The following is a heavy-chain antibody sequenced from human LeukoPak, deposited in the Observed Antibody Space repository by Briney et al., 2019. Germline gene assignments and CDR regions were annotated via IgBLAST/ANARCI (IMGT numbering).Heavy chain of an antibody. CDR3: ASLGRARGGNSYYYYYYGMDV. CDR1: GYTFTGYY. CDR2: INPNSGGT. J-gene: IGHJ6*02. D-gene: IGHD3-10*01. V-gene: IGHV1-2*02. Sequence: RASVKVSCMASGYTFTGYYMHWVRQAPGQGLEWMGWINPNSGGTNYAQKFQGRVTMTRDTSISTAYMELSRLRSDDTAVYYCASLGRARGGNSYYYYYYGMDVWGQGTTVTVSS.